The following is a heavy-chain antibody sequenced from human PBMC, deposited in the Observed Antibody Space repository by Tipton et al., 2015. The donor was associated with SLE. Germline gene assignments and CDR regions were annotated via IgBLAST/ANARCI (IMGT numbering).Heavy chain of an antibody. Sequence: RSLRLSCAASGFTFSSYGMHWVRQAPGKGLEWVAVIWYDGSNKYYADSVKGRFTISRDNSKNTLYLQMNSLRAEDTAVYYCATRGPIAVAGSPNWFDSWGQGTLVTVSS. V-gene: IGHV3-33*01. D-gene: IGHD6-13*01. CDR3: ATRGPIAVAGSPNWFDS. CDR2: IWYDGSNK. CDR1: GFTFSSYG. J-gene: IGHJ5*01.